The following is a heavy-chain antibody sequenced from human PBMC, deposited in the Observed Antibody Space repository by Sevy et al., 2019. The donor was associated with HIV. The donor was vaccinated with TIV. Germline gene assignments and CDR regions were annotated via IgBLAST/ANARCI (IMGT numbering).Heavy chain of an antibody. V-gene: IGHV3-53*01. D-gene: IGHD2-15*01. CDR3: ARPQGGKYYYGMDV. J-gene: IGHJ6*02. CDR1: GSTVSSNY. CDR2: IYSGGST. Sequence: GGSLRLSCAASGSTVSSNYMSWVRQAPGKGLEWVSVIYSGGSTYYADSVKGRFTISRDNSKNTLYLQMNSLRAEDTAVYYCARPQGGKYYYGMDVWGQGTTVTVSS.